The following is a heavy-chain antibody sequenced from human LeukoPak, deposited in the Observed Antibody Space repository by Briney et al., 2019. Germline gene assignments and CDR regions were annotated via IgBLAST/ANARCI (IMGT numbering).Heavy chain of an antibody. J-gene: IGHJ1*01. Sequence: ASVKVSCKVSGYTLTELSMHWVRQAPGKGLEWMGGFDPEDGETIYAQKFQGRVTMTEDTSTDTAYMELSSLRSEDTAVYYCATDPGITGTTGYFQHWGQGTLVTVSS. V-gene: IGHV1-24*01. CDR1: GYTLTELS. D-gene: IGHD1-7*01. CDR2: FDPEDGET. CDR3: ATDPGITGTTGYFQH.